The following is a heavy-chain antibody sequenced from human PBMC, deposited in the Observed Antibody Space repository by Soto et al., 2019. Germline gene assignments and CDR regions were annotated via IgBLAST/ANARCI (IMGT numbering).Heavy chain of an antibody. Sequence: QVQLVQSGAEVKKPGASVTVSCKASGYTFTTYYMHWVRQAPGRGVEWLGIINPSGGRTSYAQKFQGRVTMTRDTSTSTVYMQLSSLRSEDTAVYCCARRYGDFTELDYWGQGTLVTVSS. V-gene: IGHV1-46*03. D-gene: IGHD4-17*01. CDR3: ARRYGDFTELDY. J-gene: IGHJ4*02. CDR1: GYTFTTYY. CDR2: INPSGGRT.